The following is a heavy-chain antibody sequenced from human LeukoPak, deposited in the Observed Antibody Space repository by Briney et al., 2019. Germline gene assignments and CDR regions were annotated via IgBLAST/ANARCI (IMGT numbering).Heavy chain of an antibody. CDR3: ARDGTPPIYCSGGICYGNFDY. Sequence: GGSLRLSCAASGFTFSSYSMNWVRQAPGKGLEWVSSISSSSSYIYYADSVKGRFTISRDKAKNSLYLQMNSLRAEDTAVYYCARDGTPPIYCSGGICYGNFDYWGQGTLVSVSS. CDR1: GFTFSSYS. D-gene: IGHD2-15*01. J-gene: IGHJ4*02. V-gene: IGHV3-21*01. CDR2: ISSSSSYI.